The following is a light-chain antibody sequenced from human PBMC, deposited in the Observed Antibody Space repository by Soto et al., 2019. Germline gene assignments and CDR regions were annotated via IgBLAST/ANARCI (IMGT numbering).Light chain of an antibody. V-gene: IGKV1-5*03. CDR3: QQYNPYSPWT. J-gene: IGKJ1*01. CDR1: QSISSW. Sequence: GDRVTITCRASQSISSWLAWYQQKPGKAPKLLIYKASTLKSGVPSRFSGSGSGTEFTLTIRSLQPDDFANYYCQQYNPYSPWTFGQGTKVDIK. CDR2: KAS.